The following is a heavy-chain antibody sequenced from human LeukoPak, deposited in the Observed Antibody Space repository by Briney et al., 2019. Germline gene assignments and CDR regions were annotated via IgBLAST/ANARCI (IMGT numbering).Heavy chain of an antibody. V-gene: IGHV3-30*18. CDR3: AKDSKYQLTYYYGMDV. CDR1: GFTFSSYG. CDR2: ISYDGSNK. J-gene: IGHJ6*02. Sequence: PGRSLRLSCAASGFTFSSYGMHWVRQAPGKGLEWVAVISYDGSNKYYADSVKGRFTISRDNSKNTLYLQMNSLRAEDTAVYYCAKDSKYQLTYYYGMDVWGQGTTVTVSS. D-gene: IGHD2-2*01.